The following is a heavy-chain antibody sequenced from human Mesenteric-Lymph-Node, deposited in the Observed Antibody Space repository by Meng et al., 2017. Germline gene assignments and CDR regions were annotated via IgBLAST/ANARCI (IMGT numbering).Heavy chain of an antibody. Sequence: QVQLVESGGGVVQPGRSLSLSGAASGFTFSSYGMHWVRQAPGKGLEWVALISYDGNKKYYGDSVKGRFTISRDISKNTLYLQMNSLRPEDTAVYFCAKSLEAAATGFDYWGQGTLVTVSS. D-gene: IGHD2-15*01. V-gene: IGHV3-30*18. J-gene: IGHJ4*02. CDR2: ISYDGNKK. CDR1: GFTFSSYG. CDR3: AKSLEAAATGFDY.